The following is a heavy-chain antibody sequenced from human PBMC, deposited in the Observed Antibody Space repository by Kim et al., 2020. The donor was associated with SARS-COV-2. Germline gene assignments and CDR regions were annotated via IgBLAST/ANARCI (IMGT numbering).Heavy chain of an antibody. CDR3: AKLSDFDILTGYMRRNW. CDR1: GFTFSSYA. CDR2: ISGSGENT. Sequence: GGSLRLSCAVSGFTFSSYAMTWVRQAPGKGLNCISVISGSGENTYYADSVKGRFTVSRDNSKNTLYLQMSGLRDEDTAIYYCAKLSDFDILTGYMRRNW. J-gene: IGHJ5*01. D-gene: IGHD3-9*01. V-gene: IGHV3-23*01.